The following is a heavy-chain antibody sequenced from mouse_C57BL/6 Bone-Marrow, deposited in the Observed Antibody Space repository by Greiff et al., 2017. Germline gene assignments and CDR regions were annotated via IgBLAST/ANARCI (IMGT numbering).Heavy chain of an antibody. Sequence: VQLQQSGAELVRPGASVKLSCTASGFNIKDDYMHWVKQRPEQGLEWIGWIDPENGDTEYASKFQGKATITADTSSTTAYLQLSSLTSEDTAVYYCTRDYGSSPDYWGQGTTLTVSA. CDR2: IDPENGDT. CDR3: TRDYGSSPDY. CDR1: GFNIKDDY. V-gene: IGHV14-4*01. J-gene: IGHJ2*01. D-gene: IGHD1-1*01.